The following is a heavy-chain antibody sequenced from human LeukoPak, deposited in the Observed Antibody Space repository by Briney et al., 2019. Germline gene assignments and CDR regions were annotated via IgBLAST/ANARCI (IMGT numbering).Heavy chain of an antibody. CDR2: INPKSGDT. CDR1: GYIFTGYY. CDR3: ARGYRSSAYIS. J-gene: IGHJ5*02. D-gene: IGHD6-13*01. V-gene: IGHV1-2*02. Sequence: ASVKVSCKASGYIFTGYYIHWVGQAPGQGLEWMGWINPKSGDTNYAQKFQGRITMTRDTPISAAYMELSSLTSDDTAVYYCARGYRSSAYISWGQGTLVTVSS.